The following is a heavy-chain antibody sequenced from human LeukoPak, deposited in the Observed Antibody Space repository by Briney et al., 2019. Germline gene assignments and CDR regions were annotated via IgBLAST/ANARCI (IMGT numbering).Heavy chain of an antibody. V-gene: IGHV3-11*01. J-gene: IGHJ4*02. D-gene: IGHD6-19*01. Sequence: GGSLRLSCAASGFTFSDYHMSWIRQVPGKGLEWVSYISSSGGTISYADSVKGRFTISRDNAKDSLYLQMNSLRAEDTAVYYCARGPVSSSGFFGYXXXGTLVTVSS. CDR3: ARGPVSSSGFFGY. CDR1: GFTFSDYH. CDR2: ISSSGGTI.